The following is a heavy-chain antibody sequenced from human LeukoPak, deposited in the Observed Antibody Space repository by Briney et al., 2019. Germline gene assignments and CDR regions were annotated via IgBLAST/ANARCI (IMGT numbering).Heavy chain of an antibody. CDR2: IGNTET. CDR3: AKDWIQFNRVFDCFDS. Sequence: GGSLRLSCATSGFPFETNAMSWVRQAPGKGLEWVAAIGNTETFYADSVTGRFTISRDNSKNTVNLQMSRLRVEDTAIYYCAKDWIQFNRVFDCFDSWGQGTLVTVSS. J-gene: IGHJ4*02. CDR1: GFPFETNA. V-gene: IGHV3-23*01. D-gene: IGHD5-18*01.